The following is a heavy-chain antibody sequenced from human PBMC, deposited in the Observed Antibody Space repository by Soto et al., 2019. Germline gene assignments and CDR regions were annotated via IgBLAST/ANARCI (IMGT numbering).Heavy chain of an antibody. V-gene: IGHV1-18*01. Sequence: ASVKVSCKASGYTFTSYGISWVRQAPGQGLEWMGWISAYNGNTNYAQKLQGRVTMTTNTSTSTAYMELRSLRSDDTAVYYCASRGYSYGFLPHDAFDIWGQGTMVTVSS. CDR1: GYTFTSYG. J-gene: IGHJ3*02. CDR3: ASRGYSYGFLPHDAFDI. CDR2: ISAYNGNT. D-gene: IGHD5-18*01.